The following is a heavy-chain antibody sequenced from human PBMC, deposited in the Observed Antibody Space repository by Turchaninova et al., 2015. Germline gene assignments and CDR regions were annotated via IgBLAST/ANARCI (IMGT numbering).Heavy chain of an antibody. CDR1: GFSFSTAW. CDR2: INQDGSEK. J-gene: IGHJ4*02. Sequence: EVQLVESGGGLVQPGGSLRLSCAASGFSFSTAWMDWGRQAPGKGLEWVANINQDGSEKYYVDSVKGRFTISRDNAKNSLYLQMNSLRAEDTAVYYCSKSLDFWGQGILVTVSS. CDR3: SKSLDF. V-gene: IGHV3-7*01.